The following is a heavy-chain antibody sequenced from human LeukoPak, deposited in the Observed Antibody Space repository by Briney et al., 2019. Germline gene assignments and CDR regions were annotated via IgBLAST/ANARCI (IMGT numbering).Heavy chain of an antibody. CDR3: ATPKEGTGGNAFDI. Sequence: ASVKVSCKVSGYTLTELSMHWARQAPGKALEWMGGFDPEDGETIYAQKFQGRVTMTEDTSTDTAYMELSSLRSEDTAVYYCATPKEGTGGNAFDIWGQGTMVTVSS. CDR2: FDPEDGET. J-gene: IGHJ3*02. V-gene: IGHV1-24*01. CDR1: GYTLTELS. D-gene: IGHD3-16*01.